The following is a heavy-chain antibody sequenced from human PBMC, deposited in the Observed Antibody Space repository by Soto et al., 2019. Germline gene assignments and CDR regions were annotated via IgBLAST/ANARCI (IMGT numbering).Heavy chain of an antibody. V-gene: IGHV3-21*01. CDR1: GFTFSSYS. Sequence: GGSLRLSCAASGFTFSSYSMNWVRQAPGKGLEWVSSISSSSSYIYYADSVKGRFTISRDNAKNSLYLQMNSLRAEDTAVYYCARDGTARTDEYFDYWGQGTLVTVS. D-gene: IGHD6-6*01. J-gene: IGHJ4*02. CDR3: ARDGTARTDEYFDY. CDR2: ISSSSSYI.